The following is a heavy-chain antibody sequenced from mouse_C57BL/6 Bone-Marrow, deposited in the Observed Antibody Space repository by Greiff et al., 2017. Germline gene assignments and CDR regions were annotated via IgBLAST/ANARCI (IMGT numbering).Heavy chain of an antibody. CDR1: GYTFTSYG. Sequence: VQRVESGAELARPGASVKLSCKASGYTFTSYGISWVKQRTGQGLEWIGEIYPRSGNTYYNEKFKGKATLTADKSSSTAYMELRSLTSEDSAVYFCARWVLRYYYAMDYWGQGTSVTVSS. CDR3: ARWVLRYYYAMDY. V-gene: IGHV1-81*01. D-gene: IGHD2-3*01. J-gene: IGHJ4*01. CDR2: IYPRSGNT.